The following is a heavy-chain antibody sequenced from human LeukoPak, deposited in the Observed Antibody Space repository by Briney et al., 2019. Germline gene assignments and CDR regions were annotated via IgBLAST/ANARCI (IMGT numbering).Heavy chain of an antibody. CDR1: GFTFSNFA. Sequence: PGGSLRLSCAASGFTFSNFAMSWVRQAPGKGLEWVSGISASGGNTYYADSVKGRFTISRDTSKNMLYLQMNSLRAEDTAVYYCAKAWAAAGTFASWGQGTLVTVSS. CDR3: AKAWAAAGTFAS. D-gene: IGHD6-13*01. CDR2: ISASGGNT. V-gene: IGHV3-23*01. J-gene: IGHJ4*02.